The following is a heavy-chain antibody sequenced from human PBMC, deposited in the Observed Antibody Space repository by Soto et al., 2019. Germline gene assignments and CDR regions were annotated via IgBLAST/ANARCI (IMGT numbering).Heavy chain of an antibody. CDR1: GGTFSSYA. V-gene: IGHV1-69*13. CDR3: ARHVRPPDNDYYYGKDD. CDR2: IIPIFGTA. J-gene: IGHJ6*04. Sequence: GVSVMVSCKASGGTFSSYAISWVRQAPGQGLEWMGGIIPIFGTANYAQKFQGRVTLTADESTSTAYMELSSLRSEDTAVYYCARHVRPPDNDYYYGKDDWGEGTTETDST. D-gene: IGHD3-10*02.